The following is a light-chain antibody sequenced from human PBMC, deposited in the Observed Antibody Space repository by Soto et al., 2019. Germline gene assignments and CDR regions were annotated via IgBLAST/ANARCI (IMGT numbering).Light chain of an antibody. Sequence: QSVLTQPPSVSGAPGQRVTISCTGSSSYIGAGYDVHWYQQLPGTATKLLIYGNSNRPSGVPDRFSGSKSGTSASLAITGLQAEDVADYYCQSYDSSVSKVVFGGGTKLTVL. CDR3: QSYDSSVSKVV. V-gene: IGLV1-40*01. CDR1: SSYIGAGYD. CDR2: GNS. J-gene: IGLJ2*01.